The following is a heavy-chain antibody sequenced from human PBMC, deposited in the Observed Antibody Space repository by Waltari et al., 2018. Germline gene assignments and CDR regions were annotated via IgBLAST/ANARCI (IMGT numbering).Heavy chain of an antibody. Sequence: EVQLLESGGGLVQPGGSLRLSCAAAGFSFSTYVMNWVRPSPGKGLEWVSSISDAGGIINYADSLKGRFTISRDNSKNTLYLQMNSLRGEDTAVYYCARASGVDYWGQGTLVTISS. CDR1: GFSFSTYV. CDR2: ISDAGGII. J-gene: IGHJ4*02. D-gene: IGHD3-16*01. CDR3: ARASGVDY. V-gene: IGHV3-23*01.